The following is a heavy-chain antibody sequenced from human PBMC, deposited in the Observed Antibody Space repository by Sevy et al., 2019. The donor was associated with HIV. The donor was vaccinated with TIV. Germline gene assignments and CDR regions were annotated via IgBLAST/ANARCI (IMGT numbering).Heavy chain of an antibody. J-gene: IGHJ4*02. CDR3: AREGCTKPHDY. Sequence: GGSLRLSCAASGFTFSKYSMSWVRQPPGKGLEWVSTLSFGCGEINYADSVKGRFTISRDNSKSPVSLQMNNLSPEDTAVYYCAREGCTKPHDYWGQGTLVTVSS. V-gene: IGHV3-23*01. CDR1: GFTFSKYS. CDR2: LSFGCGEI. D-gene: IGHD2-8*01.